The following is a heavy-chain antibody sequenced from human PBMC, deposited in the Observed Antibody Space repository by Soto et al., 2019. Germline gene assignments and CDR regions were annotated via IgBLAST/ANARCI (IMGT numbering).Heavy chain of an antibody. J-gene: IGHJ4*02. CDR1: GFTFSSYA. V-gene: IGHV3-30-3*01. D-gene: IGHD5-18*01. CDR3: ARDPGRGGYSYGSY. Sequence: GGSLRLSCAASGFTFSSYAMHWVRQAPGKGLEWVAVISYDGSNKYYADSVKGRFTISRDNSKNTLYLQMNSLRAEDTAVYYCARDPGRGGYSYGSYWGQGTLVTVSS. CDR2: ISYDGSNK.